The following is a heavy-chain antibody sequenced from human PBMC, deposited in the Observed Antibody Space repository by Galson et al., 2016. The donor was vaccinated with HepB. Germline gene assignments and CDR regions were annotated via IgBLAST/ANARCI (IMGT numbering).Heavy chain of an antibody. D-gene: IGHD4-17*01. V-gene: IGHV3-49*03. Sequence: SLRLSCAGSGFTFGDYAMGWFRQAPGKGLEXIGFIRSQAYGGTAESAASVKGRFTMSRDDSKTIAYLQMNSLKTEDTAVYYCTRIHYGDYTHFDYWGQGTLVTVSS. J-gene: IGHJ4*02. CDR2: IRSQAYGGTA. CDR1: GFTFGDYA. CDR3: TRIHYGDYTHFDY.